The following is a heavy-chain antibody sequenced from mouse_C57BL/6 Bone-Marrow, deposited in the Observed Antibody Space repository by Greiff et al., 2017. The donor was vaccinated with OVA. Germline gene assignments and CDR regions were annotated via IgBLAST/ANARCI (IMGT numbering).Heavy chain of an antibody. D-gene: IGHD1-1*01. CDR1: GYTFTSYW. Sequence: EVQLQQSGTVLARPGASVKMSYKTSGYTFTSYWMHWVKQRPGQGLEWIGAIYPGNSDTSYNQKFKGKAKLTAVTSASTAYMELSSLTNEDSAVYYCTRDYYGSSYYFDYWGQGTTLTVSS. J-gene: IGHJ2*01. CDR3: TRDYYGSSYYFDY. CDR2: IYPGNSDT. V-gene: IGHV1-5*01.